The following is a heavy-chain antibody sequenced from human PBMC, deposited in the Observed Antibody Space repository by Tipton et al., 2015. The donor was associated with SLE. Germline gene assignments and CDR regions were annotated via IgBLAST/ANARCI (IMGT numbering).Heavy chain of an antibody. V-gene: IGHV4-59*11. CDR3: ARGDCSSTSCLDY. CDR1: GGSISSHY. J-gene: IGHJ4*02. CDR2: IYYSGST. Sequence: TLSLTCTVSGGSISSHYWSWIRQPPGKGLEWIAYIYYSGSTNYNPSLKSRVTISVDTSKNQFSLKLSSVTAADTAVYYCARGDCSSTSCLDYWGQGTLVTVSS. D-gene: IGHD2-2*01.